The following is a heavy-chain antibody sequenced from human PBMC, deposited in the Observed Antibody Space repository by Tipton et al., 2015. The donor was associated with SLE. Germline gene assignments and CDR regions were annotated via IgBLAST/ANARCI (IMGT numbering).Heavy chain of an antibody. J-gene: IGHJ6*02. CDR1: GGSFSGYY. V-gene: IGHV4-34*01. Sequence: TLSLTCAVYGGSFSGYYWSWIRQPPGKGLEWIGEINHSGSTNYNPSLKSRVTISVDTSKNQFSLKLTSVTAADTAVYYCARGLYYYYGMDVWGQGTTVTVS. CDR2: INHSGST. CDR3: ARGLYYYYGMDV.